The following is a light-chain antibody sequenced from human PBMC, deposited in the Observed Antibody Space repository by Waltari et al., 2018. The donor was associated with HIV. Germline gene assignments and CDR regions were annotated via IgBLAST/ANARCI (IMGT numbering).Light chain of an antibody. CDR1: QSLLHSNGYNY. J-gene: IGKJ4*01. V-gene: IGKV2-28*01. Sequence: DIVMTQSTLSLPVSPGEPAFISCRSSQSLLHSNGYNYLYWYLQKPGQSPQLLIYLGSNRASGVPDRFSGSGSGTDFTLKISRVEAEDVRVYYCMQTVQTPLTFGGGTKVEI. CDR3: MQTVQTPLT. CDR2: LGS.